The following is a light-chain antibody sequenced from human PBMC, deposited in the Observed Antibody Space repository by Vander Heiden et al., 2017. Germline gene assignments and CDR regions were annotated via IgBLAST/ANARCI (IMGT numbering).Light chain of an antibody. CDR3: QVWDSSTALYV. J-gene: IGLJ1*01. V-gene: IGLV3-9*01. CDR2: RDS. Sequence: SYELTQPLSVSVALGQTARITCGGNNIGSKNVHWYKQKPGQAPVLVIYRDSNRPSGIPERFSGSNSGNTATLTISRAQAGDEADYYCQVWDSSTALYVFGTGTKVTVL. CDR1: NIGSKN.